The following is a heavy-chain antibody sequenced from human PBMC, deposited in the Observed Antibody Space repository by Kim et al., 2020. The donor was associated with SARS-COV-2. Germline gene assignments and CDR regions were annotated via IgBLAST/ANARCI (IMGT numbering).Heavy chain of an antibody. CDR3: ARDSTYYDVWSGLLGPPHYYYGMDV. CDR1: GFTFSSYW. D-gene: IGHD3-3*01. CDR2: IKQDGSEK. Sequence: GGSLRLSCAASGFTFSSYWMSWVRQAPGKGLEWVANIKQDGSEKYYVDSVKGRFTISRDNAKNSLYLQMNSLRAEDTAVYYCARDSTYYDVWSGLLGPPHYYYGMDVGGQGPTVTVPS. V-gene: IGHV3-7*01. J-gene: IGHJ6*02.